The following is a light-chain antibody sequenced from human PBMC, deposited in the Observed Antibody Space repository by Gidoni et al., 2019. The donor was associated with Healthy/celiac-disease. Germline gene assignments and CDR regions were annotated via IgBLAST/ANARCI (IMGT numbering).Light chain of an antibody. CDR3: QQSYSTPLP. V-gene: IGKV1-39*01. CDR1: QSISSY. Sequence: DSQMTQSPSSLSASVGDRVTITCRASQSISSYLNWYQQKPGKAPKLLIYAASSLQSGVPSRFSGSGSVTDFTLTISSLQPEDFATYYCQQSYSTPLPFGGGTKVEIK. CDR2: AAS. J-gene: IGKJ4*01.